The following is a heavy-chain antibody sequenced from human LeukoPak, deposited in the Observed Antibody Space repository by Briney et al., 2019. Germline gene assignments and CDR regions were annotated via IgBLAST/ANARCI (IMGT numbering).Heavy chain of an antibody. J-gene: IGHJ5*02. V-gene: IGHV1-18*01. CDR2: ISAYNGNT. CDR3: ARGLPIPSRSWYPFDP. Sequence: ASAKVSCKASSYTFTSYGISWVRQAPGQGLEWMGWISAYNGNTNYAQKFQGRVTMTTDTSTSTVYMELRSLRSDDTAMYYCARGLPIPSRSWYPFDPWGQGTLVTVSS. D-gene: IGHD6-13*01. CDR1: SYTFTSYG.